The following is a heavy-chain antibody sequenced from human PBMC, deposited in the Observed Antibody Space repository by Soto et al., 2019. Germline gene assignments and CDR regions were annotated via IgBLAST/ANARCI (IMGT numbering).Heavy chain of an antibody. CDR3: ARDRSRGACDI. Sequence: QVQLGQSGAEVKKPGASVKVSCKTSGYTFTSYDINWVRQAPGQGLEWMGWMNPNIGNTAYAQKLQGRVTMTRITSISPAYMELSSLRSEATAVYYCARDRSRGACDILGQGTMVPVSS. V-gene: IGHV1-8*01. J-gene: IGHJ3*02. CDR1: GYTFTSYD. CDR2: MNPNIGNT.